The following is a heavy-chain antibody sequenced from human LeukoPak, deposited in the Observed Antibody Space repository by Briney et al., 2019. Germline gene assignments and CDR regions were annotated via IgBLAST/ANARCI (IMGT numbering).Heavy chain of an antibody. CDR3: ARDSGRTQGWFDP. CDR2: ISCNGETT. V-gene: IGHV3-64*02. J-gene: IGHJ5*02. Sequence: GGSLRLSCAASGFTFSSYYMHWVRQAPGKGLEYVSVISCNGETTYYADFVKGRFTISRDNSKNTLYLQMGSLRAEDMAVYYCARDSGRTQGWFDPWGQGTLVTVSS. D-gene: IGHD1-26*01. CDR1: GFTFSSYY.